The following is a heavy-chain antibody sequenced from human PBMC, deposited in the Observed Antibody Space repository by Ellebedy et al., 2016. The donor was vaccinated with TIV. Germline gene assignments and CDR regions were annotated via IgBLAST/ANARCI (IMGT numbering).Heavy chain of an antibody. D-gene: IGHD3-16*01. CDR3: AKEGGTIRQPDYYFDF. J-gene: IGHJ4*02. V-gene: IGHV3-30-3*01. CDR2: ISYDGNDK. Sequence: PGGSLRLSCAVSGFTFSSHAMHWVRQAPGKGLEWVAVISYDGNDKYYADSVKGRFTISRDNSEDTLFLQMNSLRAEDTALYYCAKEGGTIRQPDYYFDFWGQGTLVTVSS. CDR1: GFTFSSHA.